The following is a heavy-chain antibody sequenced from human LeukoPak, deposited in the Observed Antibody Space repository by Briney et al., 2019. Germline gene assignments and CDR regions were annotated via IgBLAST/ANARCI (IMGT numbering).Heavy chain of an antibody. J-gene: IGHJ3*02. D-gene: IGHD3-9*01. Sequence: GALRLSCAASGFTFSDYYMSWIRQAPGKGLEWVSYISSSGSTIYYADSVKGRFTISRDNAKNSLYLQMNSLRAEDTAVYYCARERVTILVDVDAFDIWGQGTMVTVSS. V-gene: IGHV3-11*04. CDR1: GFTFSDYY. CDR2: ISSSGSTI. CDR3: ARERVTILVDVDAFDI.